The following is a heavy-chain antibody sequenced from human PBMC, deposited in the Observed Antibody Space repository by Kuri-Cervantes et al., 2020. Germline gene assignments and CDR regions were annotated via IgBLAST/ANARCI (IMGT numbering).Heavy chain of an antibody. J-gene: IGHJ4*02. CDR1: GFTFSSYG. Sequence: GESLKISCAASGFTFSSYGIHWVRQSPGKGLEWVAFIRYDGSSKYYADSVKGRFTISRDNSKNTLSLQMNSLRAEDTAVYYCANSVPDNTVFGVVITPYFDYWGQGTLVTVSS. D-gene: IGHD3-3*01. CDR2: IRYDGSSK. CDR3: ANSVPDNTVFGVVITPYFDY. V-gene: IGHV3-30*02.